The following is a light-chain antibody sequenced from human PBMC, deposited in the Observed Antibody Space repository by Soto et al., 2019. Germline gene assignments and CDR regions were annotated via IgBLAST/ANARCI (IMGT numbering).Light chain of an antibody. CDR1: HTISSSY. Sequence: EIVLTQSPGTLSLSPGERATLSCRASHTISSSYLAWYQQKPGQAPRLLIYAASTRATGLPARFSGGGSGTEFTLTISSLQSEDFAVYSCQQYNNWPLTFGQGTKVDIK. J-gene: IGKJ1*01. CDR3: QQYNNWPLT. CDR2: AAS. V-gene: IGKV3-15*01.